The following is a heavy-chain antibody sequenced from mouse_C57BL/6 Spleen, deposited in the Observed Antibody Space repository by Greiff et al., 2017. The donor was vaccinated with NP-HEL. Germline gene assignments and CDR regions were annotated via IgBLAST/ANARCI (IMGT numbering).Heavy chain of an antibody. CDR1: GYTFTSYW. V-gene: IGHV1-59*01. Sequence: QVQLQQSGAELVRPGTSVKLSCKASGYTFTSYWMHWVKQRPGQGLEWIGVIDPSDSYTNYNQKFKGKATLTVDTSSSTAYMQLSSLTSEDSAVYYCARHLYYGSGYYFDDWGQGTTLTVSS. J-gene: IGHJ2*01. CDR3: ARHLYYGSGYYFDD. CDR2: IDPSDSYT. D-gene: IGHD1-1*01.